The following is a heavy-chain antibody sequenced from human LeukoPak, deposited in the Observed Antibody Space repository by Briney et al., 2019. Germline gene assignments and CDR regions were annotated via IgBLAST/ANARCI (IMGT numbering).Heavy chain of an antibody. CDR3: ARATGTYWWFDS. J-gene: IGHJ5*01. V-gene: IGHV1-2*04. Sequence: ASVQVSCKTSGYTFTSYYIHWVRQAPGQGLEWMGWINPNSGDTNYAQKFQGWVTMTRDMSISTAYMELSRLRSDDTAIYYCARATGTYWWFDSWGQGTLVTVSS. CDR2: INPNSGDT. CDR1: GYTFTSYY. D-gene: IGHD1-26*01.